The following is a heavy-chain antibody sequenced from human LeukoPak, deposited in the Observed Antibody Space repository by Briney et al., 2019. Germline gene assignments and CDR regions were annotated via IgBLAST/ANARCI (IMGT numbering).Heavy chain of an antibody. CDR3: AQSGSYASFDY. CDR2: IRNKANSYTT. CDR1: GFTFSDHY. D-gene: IGHD3-16*01. J-gene: IGHJ4*02. V-gene: IGHV3-72*01. Sequence: GGSLRLSCAASGFTFSDHYMDWVRQAAGKGLEWVGRIRNKANSYTTEYAASVKGRFTISRDDSKNSLYLQMNSLKTEDTAVYYCAQSGSYASFDYWGQGTLVTVSS.